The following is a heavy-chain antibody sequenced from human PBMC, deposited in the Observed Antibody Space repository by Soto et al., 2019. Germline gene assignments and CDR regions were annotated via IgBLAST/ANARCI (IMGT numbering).Heavy chain of an antibody. CDR1: GYSFTRYW. Sequence: GESLKIAGKGSGYSFTRYWISWVRQMPGKGLEWMGRIDPSDSYTNYSPSFQGHVTISADKSISTAYLQWSSLKASDTAMYYCARLVTTVVTPYLDYYYYGMDVWGQGTTVTVSS. CDR2: IDPSDSYT. CDR3: ARLVTTVVTPYLDYYYYGMDV. D-gene: IGHD4-17*01. V-gene: IGHV5-10-1*01. J-gene: IGHJ6*02.